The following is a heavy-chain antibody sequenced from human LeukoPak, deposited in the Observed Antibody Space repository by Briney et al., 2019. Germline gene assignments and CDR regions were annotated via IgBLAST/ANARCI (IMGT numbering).Heavy chain of an antibody. V-gene: IGHV3-30*18. CDR1: GFTFSSYG. CDR3: AKDKDGGSYYYYGMDV. D-gene: IGHD1-26*01. CDR2: ISYDGSNK. Sequence: GGSLRLSCAASGFTFSSYGMHWVRQAPGKGLEWVAVISYDGSNKYYADSVKGRFTISRDNSKNTLYLQMNSLRAEDTAVYYCAKDKDGGSYYYYGMDVWGQGTTVTVSS. J-gene: IGHJ6*02.